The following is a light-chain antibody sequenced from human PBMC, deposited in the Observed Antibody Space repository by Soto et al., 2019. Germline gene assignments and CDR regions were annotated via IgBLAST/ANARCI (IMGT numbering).Light chain of an antibody. Sequence: EIVMTHSPATLSVSPWEGATLSCRASRGISSNLAWYQQKPGQAPRLLISGASSRATGIPDRFSGSGSGTDFTLTISRLEPEDFAVYYCQQYGSSGTFGQGTKVDIK. CDR2: GAS. J-gene: IGKJ1*01. CDR3: QQYGSSGT. V-gene: IGKV3-20*01. CDR1: RGISSN.